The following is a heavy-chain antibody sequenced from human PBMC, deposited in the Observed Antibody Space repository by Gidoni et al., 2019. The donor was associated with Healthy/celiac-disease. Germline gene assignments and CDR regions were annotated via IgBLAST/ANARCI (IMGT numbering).Heavy chain of an antibody. CDR2: IYYSGST. D-gene: IGHD1-26*01. J-gene: IGHJ4*02. Sequence: QLQLQESGPGLVKPSETLSLTCTVSGGSLSSSSYYWGWIRQPPGKGLEWIGSIYYSGSTYYNPSLKSRVTISVDTSKNQFSLKLSSVTAADTAVYYCARGKVGASSGYYFDYWGQGTLVTVSS. CDR3: ARGKVGASSGYYFDY. V-gene: IGHV4-39*01. CDR1: GGSLSSSSYY.